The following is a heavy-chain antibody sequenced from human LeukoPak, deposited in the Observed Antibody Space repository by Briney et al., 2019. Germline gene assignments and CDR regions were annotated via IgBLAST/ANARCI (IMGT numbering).Heavy chain of an antibody. Sequence: SETLSLTCTVSGASISSYYWSWIRQPPGKGLEWIGHIFYTGSSNYNPSLKSRVTISLSRPNNQFSLRLTSVTTADTAVYYCAREWNDALDYWGQGTLVTVSS. CDR2: IFYTGSS. V-gene: IGHV4-59*01. J-gene: IGHJ4*02. CDR3: AREWNDALDY. D-gene: IGHD1-1*01. CDR1: GASISSYY.